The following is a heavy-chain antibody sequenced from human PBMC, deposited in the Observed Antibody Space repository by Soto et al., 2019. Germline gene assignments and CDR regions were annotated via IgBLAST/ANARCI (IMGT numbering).Heavy chain of an antibody. CDR3: ARARYNYFDY. V-gene: IGHV4-59*01. CDR1: GGSISSFS. D-gene: IGHD5-18*01. J-gene: IGHJ4*02. Sequence: SETLSLTCTVSGGSISSFSWSWIRQPPGKGLEYIGNVYYSGNTNYNPSLKSRVIVSVDTSKNQFSLRLSSVTAADTAVYYCARARYNYFDYWGQGTPVTVSS. CDR2: VYYSGNT.